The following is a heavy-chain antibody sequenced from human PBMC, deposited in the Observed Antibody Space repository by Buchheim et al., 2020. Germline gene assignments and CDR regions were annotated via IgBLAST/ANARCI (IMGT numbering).Heavy chain of an antibody. CDR2: TNSDGRSI. Sequence: EVQLVESGGDIIQPGGSLRLSCAASGFTFSNYWMYWVRQVPGKGLMWVSRTNSDGRSISYADSVKGRFTIHRDNARKTLYPQMNSLIAEDTAVYYCARGHCSSISCWDDYYYYGLDVWGHGT. D-gene: IGHD2-2*01. J-gene: IGHJ6*02. CDR3: ARGHCSSISCWDDYYYYGLDV. V-gene: IGHV3-74*01. CDR1: GFTFSNYW.